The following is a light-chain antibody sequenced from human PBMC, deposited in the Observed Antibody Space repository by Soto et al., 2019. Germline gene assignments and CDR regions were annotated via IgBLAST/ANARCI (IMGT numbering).Light chain of an antibody. CDR2: AAS. CDR3: QQSYSSPET. V-gene: IGKV1-39*01. J-gene: IGKJ1*01. CDR1: QSIDNY. Sequence: DIPMTQSPSSLSASVGDRVTITCRASQSIDNYLNWYQQKPGKAPNLLIYAASTLLSGVPSRISGRGSGTHFTLTISSLQPEDFATYYCQQSYSSPETFGQGTKVEIK.